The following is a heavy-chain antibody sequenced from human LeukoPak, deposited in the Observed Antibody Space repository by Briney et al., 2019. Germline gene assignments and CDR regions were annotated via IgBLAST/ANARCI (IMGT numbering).Heavy chain of an antibody. D-gene: IGHD6-19*01. V-gene: IGHV1-69*04. CDR3: ASTHAKEQWLVPYYFDY. CDR1: GGTFSSYA. Sequence: SVKVSCKASGGTFSSYAIRWVRQAPGQGLEWMGRIIPILGIANYAQKFQGRVTITADKSTSTAYMELSSLRSEDTAVYYCASTHAKEQWLVPYYFDYWGQGTLVTVSS. J-gene: IGHJ4*02. CDR2: IIPILGIA.